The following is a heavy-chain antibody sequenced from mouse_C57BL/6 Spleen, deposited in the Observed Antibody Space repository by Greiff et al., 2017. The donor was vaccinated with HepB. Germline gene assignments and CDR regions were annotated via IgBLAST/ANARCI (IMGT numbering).Heavy chain of an antibody. V-gene: IGHV1-80*01. D-gene: IGHD1-1*02. J-gene: IGHJ4*01. Sequence: QVQLQQSGAELVKPGASVKISCKASGYAFSSYWMNWVKQRPGKGLEWIGQIYPGDGDTNYNGKFKGKATLTADKSSSTAYMQLSSLTSEDSAVYFCARVYYDHYAIDYWGQGTSVTVSS. CDR3: ARVYYDHYAIDY. CDR1: GYAFSSYW. CDR2: IYPGDGDT.